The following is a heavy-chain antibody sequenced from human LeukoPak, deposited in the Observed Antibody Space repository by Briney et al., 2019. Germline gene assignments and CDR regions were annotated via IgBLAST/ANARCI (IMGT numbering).Heavy chain of an antibody. J-gene: IGHJ4*02. CDR3: ARGKGYDYHS. V-gene: IGHV4-59*01. Sequence: ASETLSLTCTVSGGSPSNYYWSWIRQPPGKGLEWIGHIYYSGSTNYNPSLKSRVIISIDTSKIQFSLQLSSVTAADTALYCCARGKGYDYHSWGRGTLVTVSS. CDR2: IYYSGST. CDR1: GGSPSNYY. D-gene: IGHD5-12*01.